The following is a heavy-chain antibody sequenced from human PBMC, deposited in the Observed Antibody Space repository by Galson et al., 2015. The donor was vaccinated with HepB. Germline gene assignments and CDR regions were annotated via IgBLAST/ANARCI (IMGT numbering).Heavy chain of an antibody. Sequence: SLRLSCAASGFTFSSYSMNWVRQAPGKGLEWGSSISSSSSYIYYADSVKGRFTISRDNAKNSLYLQMNSLRAEDTAVYYCARDDSGYEYYGMDVWGQGTTVTVSS. CDR1: GFTFSSYS. D-gene: IGHD6-19*01. CDR2: ISSSSSYI. J-gene: IGHJ6*02. CDR3: ARDDSGYEYYGMDV. V-gene: IGHV3-21*01.